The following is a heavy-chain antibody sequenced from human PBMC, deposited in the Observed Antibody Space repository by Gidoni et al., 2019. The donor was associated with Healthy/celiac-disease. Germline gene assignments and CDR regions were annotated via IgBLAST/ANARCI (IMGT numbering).Heavy chain of an antibody. V-gene: IGHV3-33*01. CDR2: IWYDGSNK. Sequence: QVQLVESGGGVVQPGRSLRLSCAASGFTFSSYGMHWVRQAPGKGLEWVAVIWYDGSNKYYADSVKGRFTISRDNSKNTLYLQMNSLRAEDTAVYDCARDKEDYGDYGAPDYWGQGTLVTVSS. J-gene: IGHJ4*02. D-gene: IGHD4-17*01. CDR3: ARDKEDYGDYGAPDY. CDR1: GFTFSSYG.